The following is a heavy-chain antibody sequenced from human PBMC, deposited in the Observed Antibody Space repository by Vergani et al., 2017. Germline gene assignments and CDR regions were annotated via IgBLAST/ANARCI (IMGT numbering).Heavy chain of an antibody. CDR3: ASGFGEFPLFDY. J-gene: IGHJ4*02. CDR2: IYYSGST. Sequence: QVQLQESGPGLVKPSETLSLTCTVSGGSISSYYWSWIRQPPGKGLEWIGYIYYSGSTNCNPSLKSRVTISVDTSKNQFSLKLSSVTAADTAVYYCASGFGEFPLFDYWGQGTLVTVSS. CDR1: GGSISSYY. V-gene: IGHV4-59*01. D-gene: IGHD3-10*01.